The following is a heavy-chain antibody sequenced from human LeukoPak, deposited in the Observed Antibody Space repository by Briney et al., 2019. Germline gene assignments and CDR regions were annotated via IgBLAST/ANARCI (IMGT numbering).Heavy chain of an antibody. CDR1: GDSISGYY. CDR3: VKVGTVTVDY. V-gene: IGHV4-59*01. J-gene: IGHJ4*02. D-gene: IGHD1-1*01. Sequence: SETLSLTCAVCGDSISGYYWGWIPQPPGKGLEWIGHIYYSGTTNYNPSLKSRVTVSVDTSKNQFSLNLRSVTAADTAVYFCVKVGTVTVDYWGQGTLVTVSS. CDR2: IYYSGTT.